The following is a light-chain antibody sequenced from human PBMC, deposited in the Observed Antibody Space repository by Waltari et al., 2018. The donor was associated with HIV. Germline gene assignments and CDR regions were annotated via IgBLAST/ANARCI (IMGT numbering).Light chain of an antibody. CDR2: SNN. CDR3: AAWDDTLNGL. CDR1: TLHIGTNI. Sequence: QTVLTQPPSASGTPGQTVTISCSGNTLHIGTNIVNWYQQFPGAAPKLLIYSNNQRPSGVPARFSGYKSGTSASLAISGLQSEDEADYFCAAWDDTLNGLFGGGTKLTVL. V-gene: IGLV1-44*01. J-gene: IGLJ2*01.